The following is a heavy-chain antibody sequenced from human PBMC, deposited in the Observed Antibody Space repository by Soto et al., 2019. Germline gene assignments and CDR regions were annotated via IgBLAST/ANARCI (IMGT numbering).Heavy chain of an antibody. D-gene: IGHD3-22*01. CDR2: IYPGDSDT. Sequence: PGESLKISCKGSGYSFTSYWIGWVRQMPGKGLEWMGIIYPGDSDTRYSPSFQGQVTISADKSISTAYLQWSSLKASDTAMYYCARPIIFYYESSGYPGYYYYGMDVWGQGTTVTVSS. J-gene: IGHJ6*02. CDR3: ARPIIFYYESSGYPGYYYYGMDV. V-gene: IGHV5-51*01. CDR1: GYSFTSYW.